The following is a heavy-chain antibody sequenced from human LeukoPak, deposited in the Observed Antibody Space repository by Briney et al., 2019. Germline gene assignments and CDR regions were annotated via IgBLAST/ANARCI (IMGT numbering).Heavy chain of an antibody. V-gene: IGHV1-2*02. CDR3: AGDAGVNWFDP. D-gene: IGHD2-8*01. Sequence: ASVKVSCKASGYTFTSYYMHWVRQAPGQGLEWMGWINPNSGGTNYAQKFQGRVTMTRDTSISTAYMELSRLRSEDTAVYYCAGDAGVNWFDPWGQGTLVTVSS. J-gene: IGHJ5*02. CDR2: INPNSGGT. CDR1: GYTFTSYY.